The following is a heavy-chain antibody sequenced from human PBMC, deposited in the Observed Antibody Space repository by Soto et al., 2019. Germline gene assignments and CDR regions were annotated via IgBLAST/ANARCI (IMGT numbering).Heavy chain of an antibody. J-gene: IGHJ6*02. Sequence: RASVKVSCKASGYTFTSYGISWVRQAPGQGLEWMGWVSAYNGNTNYAQKLQGRVTMTTDTSTSTAYMELRSLRSDDTAVYYCARDRLIQLGYYYCYYGMDVWGQGTTVTVSS. CDR3: ARDRLIQLGYYYCYYGMDV. CDR1: GYTFTSYG. V-gene: IGHV1-18*01. CDR2: VSAYNGNT. D-gene: IGHD5-18*01.